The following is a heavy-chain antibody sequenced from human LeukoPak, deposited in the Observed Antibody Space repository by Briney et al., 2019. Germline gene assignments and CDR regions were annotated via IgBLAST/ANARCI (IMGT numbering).Heavy chain of an antibody. Sequence: GGSLRLSCAASGFTFSNCAMHWVRQAPGKGLEYVSAIRSTGDSTYYANSVKGRFTISRDNSKNTLYLQMGSLRAEDMAIYYCARGSHFYGSGSYYNEPLDYWGQGALVTLSS. CDR2: IRSTGDST. D-gene: IGHD3-10*01. J-gene: IGHJ4*02. CDR3: ARGSHFYGSGSYYNEPLDY. V-gene: IGHV3-64*01. CDR1: GFTFSNCA.